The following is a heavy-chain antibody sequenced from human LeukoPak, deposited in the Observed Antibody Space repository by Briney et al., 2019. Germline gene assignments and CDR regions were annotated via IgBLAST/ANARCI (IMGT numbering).Heavy chain of an antibody. J-gene: IGHJ3*02. CDR1: GFTFSSYW. D-gene: IGHD2-2*01. CDR2: INTDGSST. V-gene: IGHV3-74*01. CDR3: ARVPPGYCSSTSCYALDI. Sequence: PGGSLRLSCAASGFTFSSYWMHWVRQAPGKGLVWVSRINTDGSSTSYADSVKGRFTISRDNAKNTLYLQMNSLRAEDTAVYYCARVPPGYCSSTSCYALDIWGQGTMVTVSS.